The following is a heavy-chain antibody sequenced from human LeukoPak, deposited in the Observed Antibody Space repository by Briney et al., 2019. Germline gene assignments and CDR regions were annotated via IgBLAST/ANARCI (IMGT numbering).Heavy chain of an antibody. V-gene: IGHV3-9*01. CDR2: ISWNSGSI. J-gene: IGHJ3*01. CDR3: AKGTTVTSAFGV. D-gene: IGHD4-17*01. Sequence: PGGSLRLSCAASGFTFDDYAMHWVRQAPGKGLEWVSGISWNSGSIGYADSVKGRFTISRDNAKNSLYLQMNSLRAEDTASYYCAKGTTVTSAFGVWGQGTMVTVSS. CDR1: GFTFDDYA.